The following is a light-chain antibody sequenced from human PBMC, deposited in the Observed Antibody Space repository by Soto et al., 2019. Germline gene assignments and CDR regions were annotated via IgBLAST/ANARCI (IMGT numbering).Light chain of an antibody. CDR1: QSISSSY. Sequence: EIVLPQSPGTLSLSPGERTTLSCRASQSISSSYLAWYQQKPGQAPRLLVYGASSRATGIPDRFSGSGSGTDFTLTISRLEPEDFALYYCQQYSSTFWTLGQGTKVEIK. CDR2: GAS. CDR3: QQYSSTFWT. J-gene: IGKJ1*01. V-gene: IGKV3-20*01.